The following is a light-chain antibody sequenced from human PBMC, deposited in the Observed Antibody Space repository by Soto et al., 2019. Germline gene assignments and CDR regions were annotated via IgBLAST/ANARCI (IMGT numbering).Light chain of an antibody. V-gene: IGKV2-28*01. CDR3: MQALQTPPT. CDR1: QSLLHANGYSY. CDR2: LGS. Sequence: IVVTQSPLSLPVTPGEPASISCRSNQSLLHANGYSYLDWYLQKPGQSPQLLIYLGSNRASGVPDRLSGSGSGTEFTLTVSRVEAEDFGVYYCMQALQTPPTVGQGTKVEIK. J-gene: IGKJ1*01.